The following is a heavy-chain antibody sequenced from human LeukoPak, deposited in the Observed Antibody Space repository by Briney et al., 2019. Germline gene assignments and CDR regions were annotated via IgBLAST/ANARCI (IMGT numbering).Heavy chain of an antibody. V-gene: IGHV3-74*01. CDR3: ARSGYYYDSSDLIDY. CDR2: INSDGSST. CDR1: GFTFSSYW. J-gene: IGHJ4*02. D-gene: IGHD3-22*01. Sequence: PGGSLRVSCAASGFTFSSYWMHWVRQPPGKGLVWVSRINSDGSSTSYADSVKGRFTISRDNAKNTLYLQMNSLRAEDTAVYYCARSGYYYDSSDLIDYWGQGTLVTVSS.